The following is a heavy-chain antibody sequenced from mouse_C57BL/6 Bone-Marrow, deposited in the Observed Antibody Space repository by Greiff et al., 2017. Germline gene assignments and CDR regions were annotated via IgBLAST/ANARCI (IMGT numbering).Heavy chain of an antibody. J-gene: IGHJ4*01. V-gene: IGHV5-6*01. CDR1: GFTFSSYG. Sequence: EVKLVESGGDLVKPGGSLKLSCAASGFTFSSYGMSWVRQTPDKRLEWVATISSGGSYTYYPDSVKGRFTISRDNAKNTLYLQMSRLKSEDTAMYYCASSWDYWGQGTSVTVSS. CDR2: ISSGGSYT. CDR3: ASSWDY.